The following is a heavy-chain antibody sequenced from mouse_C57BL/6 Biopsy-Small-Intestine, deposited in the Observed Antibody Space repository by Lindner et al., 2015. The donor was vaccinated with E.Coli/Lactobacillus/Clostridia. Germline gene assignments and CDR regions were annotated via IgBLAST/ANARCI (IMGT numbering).Heavy chain of an antibody. V-gene: IGHV1-82*01. D-gene: IGHD2-3*01. CDR2: IYPGDGDT. Sequence: VQLQESGAELMKPGASVKMSCKASGYAFTNYWMTWVRQRPGKGLEWIGRIYPGDGDTDHNGKFKGKATLTADKSSSTAYMQLSSLTSEDSAVYFCADGYYGGFPYWGQGTLVTVSA. J-gene: IGHJ3*01. CDR3: ADGYYGGFPY. CDR1: GYAFTNYW.